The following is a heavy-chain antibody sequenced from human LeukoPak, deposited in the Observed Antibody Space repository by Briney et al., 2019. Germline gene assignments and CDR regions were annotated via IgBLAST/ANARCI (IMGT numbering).Heavy chain of an antibody. J-gene: IGHJ4*02. V-gene: IGHV3-23*01. CDR2: ISGSGSST. D-gene: IGHD1-26*01. CDR3: AKGGKVGADY. CDR1: GFTFSSYA. Sequence: GGSLRLSCAASGFTFSSYAMSWVRQAPGKGLEWVSTISGSGSSTYHADSVKGRFTISRDNSKNTLHLQMNSLRAEDTAVYYCAKGGKVGADYWGQGTLVTVSS.